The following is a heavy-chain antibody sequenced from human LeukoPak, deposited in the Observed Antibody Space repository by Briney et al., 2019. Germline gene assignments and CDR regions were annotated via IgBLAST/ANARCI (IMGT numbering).Heavy chain of an antibody. CDR2: VNPNSGGT. CDR3: AKGRARGSSGYENWFDP. Sequence: ASVKVSCKASGYTFTDYYMHWVRQAPGQGLEWMGWVNPNSGGTNYARKFQGRVTMTRDTSNSTAYMELSSLRYDDTAVYYCAKGRARGSSGYENWFDPWGQGTLVTVSS. V-gene: IGHV1-2*02. CDR1: GYTFTDYY. J-gene: IGHJ5*02. D-gene: IGHD3-22*01.